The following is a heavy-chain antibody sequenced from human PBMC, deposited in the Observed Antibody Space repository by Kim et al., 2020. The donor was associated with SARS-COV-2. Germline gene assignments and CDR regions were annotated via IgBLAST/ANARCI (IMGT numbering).Heavy chain of an antibody. CDR2: IYSGGSST. CDR3: AKGVSVVVPALFDY. Sequence: GGSLRLSCAASGFTFSSYAMSWVRQAPGKGLEWVSVIYSGGSSTYYADSVKGRFTISRDNSKNTLYLQMNSLRAEDTAVYYCAKGVSVVVPALFDYWGQGTLVTVSS. CDR1: GFTFSSYA. J-gene: IGHJ4*02. V-gene: IGHV3-23*03. D-gene: IGHD2-2*01.